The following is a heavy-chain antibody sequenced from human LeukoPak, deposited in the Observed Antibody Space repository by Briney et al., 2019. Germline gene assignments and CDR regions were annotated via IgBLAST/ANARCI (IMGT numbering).Heavy chain of an antibody. D-gene: IGHD5-24*01. CDR2: IKSKINGGTT. CDR3: ISDLPVSMAHSFDY. J-gene: IGHJ4*02. CDR1: GFTFSSAW. V-gene: IGHV3-15*01. Sequence: GGTLRLSCAASGFTFSSAWMSWVRQAAGKGLEWMARIKSKINGGTTDYAAPVKGRFTISRDDSENTLYLQMNSLKIEDTAVYFCISDLPVSMAHSFDYWGQGTLVTVSS.